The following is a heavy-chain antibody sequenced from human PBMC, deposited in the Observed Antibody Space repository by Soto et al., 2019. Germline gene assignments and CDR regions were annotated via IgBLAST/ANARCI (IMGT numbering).Heavy chain of an antibody. CDR3: ARDDGGNSVLRGYYYGRDV. D-gene: IGHD2-21*02. J-gene: IGHJ6*02. CDR1: GGTFSSYA. V-gene: IGHV1-69*01. CDR2: IIPIFGTA. Sequence: QVQLVQSGAEVNKPGSSVKVSCKASGGTFSSYAINWVRQAPRQGLEWMGVIIPIFGTANYAQKFQGRVTITADEDTSTAYMELGSLRAEDTAVYYCARDDGGNSVLRGYYYGRDVWGQGTTDTVSS.